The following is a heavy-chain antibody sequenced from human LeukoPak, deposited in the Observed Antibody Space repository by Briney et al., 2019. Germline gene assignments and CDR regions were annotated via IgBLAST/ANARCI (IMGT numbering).Heavy chain of an antibody. Sequence: ASVKVSCKASGYTFTGYYMHWVRQAPGQGLEWMGWINPNSGGTNYAQKFQGRVTMTRDTSISTAYMELSRLRSDDTAVYYCASLYYDSSGSFDYWGQGTLVTVSS. CDR3: ASLYYDSSGSFDY. J-gene: IGHJ4*02. CDR2: INPNSGGT. CDR1: GYTFTGYY. V-gene: IGHV1-2*02. D-gene: IGHD3-22*01.